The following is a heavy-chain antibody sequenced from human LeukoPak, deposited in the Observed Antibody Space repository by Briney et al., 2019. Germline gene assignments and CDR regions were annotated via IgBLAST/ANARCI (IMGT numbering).Heavy chain of an antibody. D-gene: IGHD5-18*01. Sequence: KPSETLSLTCAVYGGSFSGYYWSWIRQPPGEGLEGIGEINHSGSTNYNPSLKSRVTISVDTSKNQFSLKLSSVTAADTAVYYCARVRYSYGYIPFDYWGQGTLVTVSS. CDR1: GGSFSGYY. J-gene: IGHJ4*02. CDR3: ARVRYSYGYIPFDY. V-gene: IGHV4-34*01. CDR2: INHSGST.